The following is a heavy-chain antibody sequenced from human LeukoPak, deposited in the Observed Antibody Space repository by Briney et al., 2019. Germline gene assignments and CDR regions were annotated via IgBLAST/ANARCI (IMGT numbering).Heavy chain of an antibody. Sequence: PGGSLRLSCAVSGFTFSNYSMNWVRQAPGKGLEWVSYISSSGSTIYYADSVKCRFTISRDNAKNSLYLQMNSLRAEDTAVYYCAELGITMIGGVWGKGTTVTISS. D-gene: IGHD3-10*02. CDR1: GFTFSNYS. CDR3: AELGITMIGGV. J-gene: IGHJ6*04. V-gene: IGHV3-48*04. CDR2: ISSSGSTI.